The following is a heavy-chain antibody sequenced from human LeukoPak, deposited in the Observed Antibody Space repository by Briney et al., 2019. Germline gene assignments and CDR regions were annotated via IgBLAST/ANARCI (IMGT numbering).Heavy chain of an antibody. J-gene: IGHJ4*02. CDR2: INSGGSGI. CDR3: ARGPTLIGVAGTWPLDY. D-gene: IGHD6-19*01. CDR1: GFRFSYE. Sequence: GGSLRLSCEASGFRFSYEMSWVRQAPGKGLEWLSYINSGGSGIHYAGSVNGRFTISRDNAKNSLYLQMNSLRVEDTAVYYCARGPTLIGVAGTWPLDYWGQGTLVIVSS. V-gene: IGHV3-48*03.